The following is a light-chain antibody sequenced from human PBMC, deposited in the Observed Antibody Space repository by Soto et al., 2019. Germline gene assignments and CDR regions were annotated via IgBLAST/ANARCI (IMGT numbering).Light chain of an antibody. Sequence: QSVLTQPASVSGSPGQSITIPCTGTSSDVGTYNYVSWYQQYPGKAPKLIIYEVSDRPSGVSNRFSGSKSGNTASLTISGLQAEDEADYYCSSYASTSTLYVFGTGTKVTVL. CDR2: EVS. V-gene: IGLV2-14*01. CDR3: SSYASTSTLYV. CDR1: SSDVGTYNY. J-gene: IGLJ1*01.